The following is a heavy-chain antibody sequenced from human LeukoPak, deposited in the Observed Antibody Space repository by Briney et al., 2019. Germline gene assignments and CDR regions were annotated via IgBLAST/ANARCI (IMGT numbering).Heavy chain of an antibody. CDR2: ISAYNGNT. V-gene: IGHV1-18*01. J-gene: IGHJ3*02. CDR1: GYTFTNYG. CDR3: ARDRKAMAFDAFDI. Sequence: EASVKVSCKASGYTFTNYGISWVRQAPGQGLEWMGWISAYNGNTNYAHQLQGRVTMTTDASTRTAYMELRSLRSDDTAVYYCARDRKAMAFDAFDIWGQGTMVTVSS. D-gene: IGHD5-18*01.